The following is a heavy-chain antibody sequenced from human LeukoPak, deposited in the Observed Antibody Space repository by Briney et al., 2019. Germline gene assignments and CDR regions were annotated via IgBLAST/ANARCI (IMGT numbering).Heavy chain of an antibody. Sequence: GESLKISCKGSGYSFTSYWIGWVRQMPGKGLEWMGIIYPGDSDTRYSPSFQGQVTISADKSISTAYLQWSSLKASDTAMYYCARLGGVVVVPADLYYFDYWGQGTLVTVSS. J-gene: IGHJ4*02. D-gene: IGHD2-15*01. CDR3: ARLGGVVVVPADLYYFDY. CDR1: GYSFTSYW. CDR2: IYPGDSDT. V-gene: IGHV5-51*01.